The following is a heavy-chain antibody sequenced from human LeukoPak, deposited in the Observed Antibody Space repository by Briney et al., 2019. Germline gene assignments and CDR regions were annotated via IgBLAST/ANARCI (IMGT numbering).Heavy chain of an antibody. D-gene: IGHD6-19*01. V-gene: IGHV4-39*07. CDR3: ARGSSGWIGYFDY. Sequence: SETLSLTCTVAGGSISSSSYYWGWIRQPPGKGLEWIGSIYYSGSTYYNPSLKSRVTISVDTSKNQFSLKLSSVTAADTAVYYCARGSSGWIGYFDYWGQGNLVTVSS. CDR1: GGSISSSSYY. CDR2: IYYSGST. J-gene: IGHJ4*02.